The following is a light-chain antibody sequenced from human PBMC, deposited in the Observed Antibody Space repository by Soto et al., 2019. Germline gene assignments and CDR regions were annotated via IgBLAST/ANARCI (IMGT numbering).Light chain of an antibody. Sequence: QSALTQPRSVSGSPGQSVTISCTGTSSNVGGYSYVSWYQQHPGIAPQLIIYDVTKRPSGVPDRCSGSKSGNTASLTISGLQAEDEADYYCCSYAGSYSWVFGGGTKLTVL. J-gene: IGLJ3*02. CDR3: CSYAGSYSWV. V-gene: IGLV2-11*01. CDR2: DVT. CDR1: SSNVGGYSY.